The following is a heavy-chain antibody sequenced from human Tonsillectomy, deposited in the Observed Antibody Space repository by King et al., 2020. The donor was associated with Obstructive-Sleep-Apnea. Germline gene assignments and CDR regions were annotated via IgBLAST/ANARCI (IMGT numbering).Heavy chain of an antibody. CDR2: ISSSSSYI. J-gene: IGHJ3*02. CDR3: AREADFWSGRDAFDI. CDR1: GFTFSSYS. Sequence: VQLVESGGGLVKPGGSLRLSCAASGFTFSSYSMNWVRQAPGKGLEWVSSISSSSSYIYYADSVKGRFTISRDNAKNSLYLQMNSLRAEDTAVYYCAREADFWSGRDAFDIWGQGTMVTVSS. D-gene: IGHD3-3*01. V-gene: IGHV3-21*01.